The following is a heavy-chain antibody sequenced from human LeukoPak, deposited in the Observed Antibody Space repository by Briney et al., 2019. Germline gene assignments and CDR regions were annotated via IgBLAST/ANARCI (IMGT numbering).Heavy chain of an antibody. V-gene: IGHV3-30-3*01. CDR3: ARTISGPPFDY. D-gene: IGHD4/OR15-4a*01. Sequence: HPGGSLRLSCAASGFTSSSYAMHWVRQAPGKGLEWVAVISYDGSNKYYADSVKGRFTISRDNSKNTLYLQMNSLRAEDTAVYYCARTISGPPFDYWGQGTLVTVSS. J-gene: IGHJ4*02. CDR2: ISYDGSNK. CDR1: GFTSSSYA.